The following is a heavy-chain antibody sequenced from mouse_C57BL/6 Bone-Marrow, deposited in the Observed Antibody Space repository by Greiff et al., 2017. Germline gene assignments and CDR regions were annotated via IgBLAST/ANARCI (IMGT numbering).Heavy chain of an antibody. CDR3: ARGFITTVVAPPWFAY. CDR1: GYTFTSYW. CDR2: IDPSDSYT. Sequence: QVHVKQPGAELVRPGTSVKLSCKASGYTFTSYWMHWVKQRPGQGLEWIGVIDPSDSYTNYNQKFKGKATLTVDTSSSTAYMQLSSLTSEDSAVYYCARGFITTVVAPPWFAYRGQGTLVTVSA. V-gene: IGHV1-59*01. J-gene: IGHJ3*01. D-gene: IGHD1-1*01.